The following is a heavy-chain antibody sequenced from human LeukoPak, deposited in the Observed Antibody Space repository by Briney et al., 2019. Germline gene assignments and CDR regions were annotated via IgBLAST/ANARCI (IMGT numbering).Heavy chain of an antibody. V-gene: IGHV3-74*01. D-gene: IGHD5-24*01. CDR2: INSDGSST. CDR1: GFTFSSYW. CDR3: ARDGYNSKWRLTGFYYYYMDV. J-gene: IGHJ6*03. Sequence: GGSLRLSCAAPGFTFSSYWMHWVRQAPGKGLLWVSRINSDGSSTSYADSVKGRFTISRDNAKNTLYLQMNSLRAEDTAVYYCARDGYNSKWRLTGFYYYYMDVWGKGTTVTVSS.